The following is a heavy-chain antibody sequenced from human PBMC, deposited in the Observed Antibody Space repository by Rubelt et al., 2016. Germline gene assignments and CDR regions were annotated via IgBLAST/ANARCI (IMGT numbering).Heavy chain of an antibody. D-gene: IGHD5-18*01. V-gene: IGHV1-18*01. CDR2: ISAYNGNT. J-gene: IGHJ3*02. CDR3: AREGDNYGFDAFDI. CDR1: GYTFTSYG. Sequence: WKASGYTFTSYGISWVRQAPGQGLEWMGWISAYNGNTNYAQKLQGRVTMTTDTSTSTAYMELRSLRSEDTAAYYCAREGDNYGFDAFDIWGQGTMVTVSS.